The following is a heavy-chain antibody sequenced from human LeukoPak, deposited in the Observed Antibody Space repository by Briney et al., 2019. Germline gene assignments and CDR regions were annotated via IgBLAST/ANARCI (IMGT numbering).Heavy chain of an antibody. D-gene: IGHD3-9*01. V-gene: IGHV4-59*01. CDR2: ISYNGTT. CDR1: GASISSYY. CDR3: ARVPPDYDILTGYLRGHYYYTDV. Sequence: PSETLSLTCTVSGASISSYYWSWIRHPPGKGLEWIGYISYNGTTIDDPALKSRVTISVYTFKNQFSLKLSTGTAADTAVYYCARVPPDYDILTGYLRGHYYYTDVWGKGTTVTVSS. J-gene: IGHJ6*03.